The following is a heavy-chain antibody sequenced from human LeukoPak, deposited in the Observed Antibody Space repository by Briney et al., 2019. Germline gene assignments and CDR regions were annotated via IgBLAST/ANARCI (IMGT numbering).Heavy chain of an antibody. Sequence: SVKVSFKASGGTFSSYTISWVRQAPGQGLEWMGRIIPILGIANYAQKFQGRVTITADKSTSTAYMELSSLRSEDTAVYYCASVGCSSTSCHGEYYYYMDVWGKGTTVTASS. CDR3: ASVGCSSTSCHGEYYYYMDV. CDR2: IIPILGIA. J-gene: IGHJ6*03. CDR1: GGTFSSYT. V-gene: IGHV1-69*02. D-gene: IGHD2-2*01.